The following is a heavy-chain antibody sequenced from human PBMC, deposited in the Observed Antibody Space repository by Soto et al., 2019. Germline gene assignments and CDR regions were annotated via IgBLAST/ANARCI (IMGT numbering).Heavy chain of an antibody. V-gene: IGHV4-59*01. J-gene: IGHJ6*02. CDR3: ARDLWGYCGTDCYPLEV. CDR2: IYNTGST. CDR1: GGSISSYY. Sequence: SETLSLTCTVSGGSISSYYWSWIRQPPGKGLEWIGYIYNTGSTDYNPSFKSRVTISVDTPKNQFSLKLNSVTAADTAVYYCARDLWGYCGTDCYPLEVRGQGTTVTVPS. D-gene: IGHD2-21*02.